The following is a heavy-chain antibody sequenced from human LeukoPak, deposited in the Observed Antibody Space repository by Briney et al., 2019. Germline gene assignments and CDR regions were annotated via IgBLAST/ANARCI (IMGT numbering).Heavy chain of an antibody. D-gene: IGHD3-16*02. CDR3: ARGWYYDYVWGSYRRNDAFDI. CDR1: GGSISSGGYY. V-gene: IGHV4-31*03. Sequence: PSETLSLTCTVSGGSISSGGYYWSWIRQHPGKGLEWIGYIYYSGSTYYNPSLKSRVTISVDTSKNQFSLKLSSVTAADTAVYYCARGWYYDYVWGSYRRNDAFDIWGQGTMVTVSS. J-gene: IGHJ3*02. CDR2: IYYSGST.